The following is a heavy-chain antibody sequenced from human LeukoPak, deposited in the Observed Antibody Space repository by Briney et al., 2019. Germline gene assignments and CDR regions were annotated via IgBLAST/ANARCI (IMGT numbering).Heavy chain of an antibody. J-gene: IGHJ4*02. CDR2: INHSGST. Sequence: SVTLSLTCAVYGGSFSGYYWSWIRQPPGMGLEWIGEINHSGSTNYNPSLKSRVAVSADTSKNQFSLKLRSVTAADTAVYYCARDGNALWGQGTLVTVSS. CDR1: GGSFSGYY. CDR3: ARDGNAL. D-gene: IGHD1-1*01. V-gene: IGHV4-34*01.